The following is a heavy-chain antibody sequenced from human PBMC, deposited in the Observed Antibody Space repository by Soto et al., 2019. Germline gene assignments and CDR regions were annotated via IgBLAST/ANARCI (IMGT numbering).Heavy chain of an antibody. CDR1: GFTFSSYA. Sequence: EVQLLESGGGLVQPGGSLRLSCAASGFTFSSYAMSWVRQAPGKGLEWVSAISGSGGSTYYADSVKGRFTIPRDNSKNTRYLQMNSLRAEDTAVYYFSKGEIPVTHFDYRGQGTLVTVSS. J-gene: IGHJ4*02. CDR3: SKGEIPVTHFDY. D-gene: IGHD4-17*01. CDR2: ISGSGGST. V-gene: IGHV3-23*01.